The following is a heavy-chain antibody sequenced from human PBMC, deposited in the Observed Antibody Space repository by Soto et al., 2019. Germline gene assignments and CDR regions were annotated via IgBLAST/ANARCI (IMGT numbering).Heavy chain of an antibody. CDR2: ISAYNGNT. D-gene: IGHD1-7*01. CDR3: ASGISRTNKYYYYYMDV. Sequence: ASVKVSCKASGYTFTSYGISWVRQAPGQGLEWMGWISAYNGNTNYAQKIQGRVTMTTDTSTSTAYMELRSLRSDDTAVYYCASGISRTNKYYYYYMDVWGKGTTVTVSS. V-gene: IGHV1-18*01. J-gene: IGHJ6*03. CDR1: GYTFTSYG.